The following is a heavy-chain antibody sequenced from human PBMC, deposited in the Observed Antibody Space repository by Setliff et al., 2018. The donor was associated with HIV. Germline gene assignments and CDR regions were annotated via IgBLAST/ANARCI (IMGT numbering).Heavy chain of an antibody. J-gene: IGHJ6*03. CDR1: GFTFSSYE. D-gene: IGHD3-3*01. V-gene: IGHV3-48*03. CDR3: ARAITYYNFWSGYQYYYYMDV. CDR2: ISSSGSTI. Sequence: PGGSLRLSCAASGFTFSSYEMNWVGQAPGKGLEWVSYISSSGSTIYYADSVKGRFTISRDNAKNSLYLQMNSLRAEDTAVYYCARAITYYNFWSGYQYYYYMDVWGKGTTVTVSS.